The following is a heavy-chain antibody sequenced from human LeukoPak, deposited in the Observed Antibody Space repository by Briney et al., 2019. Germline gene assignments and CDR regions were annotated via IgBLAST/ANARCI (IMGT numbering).Heavy chain of an antibody. CDR3: AVLDSGAGAFDI. CDR2: INHSGST. D-gene: IGHD6-19*01. V-gene: IGHV4-34*01. Sequence: PSETLSLTCAVYGGSFSGYYWSWIRQPPGKGLEWIGEINHSGSTNYNPSLKSRVTISVDTSKNQFSLKPSSVTAADTAVYYCAVLDSGAGAFDIWGQGTMVTVSS. J-gene: IGHJ3*02. CDR1: GGSFSGYY.